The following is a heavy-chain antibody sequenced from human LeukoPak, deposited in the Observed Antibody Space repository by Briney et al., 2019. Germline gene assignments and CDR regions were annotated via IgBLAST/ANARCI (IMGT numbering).Heavy chain of an antibody. D-gene: IGHD5-18*01. CDR2: IGTSGHI. V-gene: IGHV3-21*01. CDR3: ARRATTERGYSYGLDY. J-gene: IGHJ4*02. CDR1: GFTFSSYP. Sequence: PGGSLRLSCAASGFTFSSYPLNWVRQAPGKGLEWVSSIGTSGHIYYADSVKGRFTISRDNAKNSLYLQMNSLRAEDPAVYYCARRATTERGYSYGLDYWGQGTLVTVSS.